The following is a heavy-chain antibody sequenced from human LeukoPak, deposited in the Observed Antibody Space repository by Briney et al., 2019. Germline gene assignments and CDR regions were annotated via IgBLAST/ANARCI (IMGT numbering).Heavy chain of an antibody. D-gene: IGHD2-2*01. J-gene: IGHJ5*02. V-gene: IGHV1-46*01. Sequence: ASVKVSCKASGYTFTSYYMHWVRQAPGQGLEWMGISNPSGGSTSYAQKFQGRVTMTRDTSTSTVYMELSSPRSEDTAVYYCARDGVRTVPAAMGGWFDPWGQGTLVTVSS. CDR3: ARDGVRTVPAAMGGWFDP. CDR2: SNPSGGST. CDR1: GYTFTSYY.